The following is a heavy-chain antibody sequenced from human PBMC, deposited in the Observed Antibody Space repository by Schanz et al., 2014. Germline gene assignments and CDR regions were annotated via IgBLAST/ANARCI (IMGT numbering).Heavy chain of an antibody. CDR1: GFTLSTNV. J-gene: IGHJ6*02. CDR2: VCYDGSKK. V-gene: IGHV3-30*18. CDR3: AKDDTQVNGMDV. Sequence: VQLVESGGGLVQPGGSLRLSCAASGFTLSTNVVHWVRQVPGKGLEWVAVVCYDGSKKYYADSVKGRFTTSRDNSKNTLHLQMNSLRVEDTAVYYCAKDDTQVNGMDVWGQGTTVTVSS.